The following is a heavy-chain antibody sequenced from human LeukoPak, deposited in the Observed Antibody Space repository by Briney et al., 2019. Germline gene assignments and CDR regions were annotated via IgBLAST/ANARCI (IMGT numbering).Heavy chain of an antibody. CDR3: AVCSGGSCYSRSFDY. D-gene: IGHD2-15*01. Sequence: SVRVSCKASGGTFSSYAISWVRQAPGQGLEWMGGIIPIFGTANYAQKFQGRVTITTDESTSTAYMELSSLRSEDTAVYYCAVCSGGSCYSRSFDYWGQGTLVTVSS. V-gene: IGHV1-69*05. CDR2: IIPIFGTA. J-gene: IGHJ4*02. CDR1: GGTFSSYA.